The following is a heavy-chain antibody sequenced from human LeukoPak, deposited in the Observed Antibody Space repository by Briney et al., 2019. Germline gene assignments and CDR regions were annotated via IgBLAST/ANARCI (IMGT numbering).Heavy chain of an antibody. J-gene: IGHJ4*02. D-gene: IGHD3-22*01. V-gene: IGHV5-51*01. Sequence: GESLKISCKGSGYSFTSYWIGWVRQMPGKGLEWMGIIYPGDSDTRYSPSFQGQVTISADKSISTAYLQWSSLKASDTATYYCARLSFDSSGYSPFDYWGQGTLVTVSS. CDR3: ARLSFDSSGYSPFDY. CDR1: GYSFTSYW. CDR2: IYPGDSDT.